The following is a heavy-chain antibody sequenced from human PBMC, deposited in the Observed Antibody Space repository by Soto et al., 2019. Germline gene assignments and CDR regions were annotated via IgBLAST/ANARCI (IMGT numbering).Heavy chain of an antibody. V-gene: IGHV4-39*01. J-gene: IGHJ5*02. CDR3: ARHVRGAVTMNWFDP. CDR2: VEYGGST. Sequence: QLQESGPGLVKPSETLSLTCTVSGGSIISSNFYWGWIRQPPGKGLEWIGSVEYGGSTYNNPSIKSGVTLSANTSKNQFSLNLIDVTAADTAIYFCARHVRGAVTMNWFDPWGHGTLVTVSS. CDR1: GGSIISSNFY. D-gene: IGHD4-17*01.